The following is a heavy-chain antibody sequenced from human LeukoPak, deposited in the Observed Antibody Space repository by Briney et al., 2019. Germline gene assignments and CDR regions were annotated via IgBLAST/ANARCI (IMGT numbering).Heavy chain of an antibody. Sequence: SETLSLTCTLSGRSINAYWWSWIRQPPGKGQEWIGYISSSGSTNYNPSLKSRVTISLATSKTHFSLNLNSVTAADTAVYYCAGLHFAASEEFDPWGQGIPVTVSS. V-gene: IGHV4-59*08. CDR1: GRSINAYW. CDR3: AGLHFAASEEFDP. CDR2: ISSSGST. J-gene: IGHJ5*02. D-gene: IGHD6-13*01.